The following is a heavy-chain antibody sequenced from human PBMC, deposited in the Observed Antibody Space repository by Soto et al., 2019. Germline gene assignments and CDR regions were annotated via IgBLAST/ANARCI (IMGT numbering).Heavy chain of an antibody. CDR2: ISAYNGNT. V-gene: IGHV1-18*01. CDR3: AIDSPAPRE. CDR1: GYTFTSDG. Sequence: QVQLVQSGAEVKKPGASVKVSCKASGYTFTSDGVSWVRKEPGQGLERMGWISAYNGNTNYAQKLQGRLTMTTDTSTSTAYMELRSVGSDDTAVYYCAIDSPAPREWGQGTMVTVSS. J-gene: IGHJ4*02.